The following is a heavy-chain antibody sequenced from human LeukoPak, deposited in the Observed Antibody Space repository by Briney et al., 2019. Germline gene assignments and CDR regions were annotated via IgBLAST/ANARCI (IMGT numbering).Heavy chain of an antibody. CDR1: GFTFSSYS. V-gene: IGHV3-21*01. CDR3: ARDLAPTGIAAAGTNWFDP. CDR2: ISSSSSYI. J-gene: IGHJ5*02. Sequence: GGSLRLSCAASGFTFSSYSMNWVCQAPGKGLEWVSSISSSSSYIYYADSVKGRFTISRDNAKNSLYLQMNSLRAEDTAVYYCARDLAPTGIAAAGTNWFDPWGQGTLVTVSS. D-gene: IGHD6-13*01.